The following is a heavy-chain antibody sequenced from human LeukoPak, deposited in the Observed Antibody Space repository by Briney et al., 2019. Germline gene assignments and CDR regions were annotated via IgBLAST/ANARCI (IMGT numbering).Heavy chain of an antibody. Sequence: SETLSLTCTVSGGSMRSHYWSWVRQPPGKGLEWIGYIYDSGSTKYNPSLKSRVTISVDTSKNQFSLKLSSVTAADTAVYHCARCNSWYYDNEYWGQGTLVTVSS. CDR1: GGSMRSHY. J-gene: IGHJ4*02. D-gene: IGHD3-22*01. CDR2: IYDSGST. V-gene: IGHV4-59*11. CDR3: ARCNSWYYDNEY.